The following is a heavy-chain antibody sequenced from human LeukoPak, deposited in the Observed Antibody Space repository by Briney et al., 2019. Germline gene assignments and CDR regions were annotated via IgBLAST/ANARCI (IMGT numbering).Heavy chain of an antibody. CDR3: AKVGLPYYYFDY. CDR2: IIPIFGTA. J-gene: IGHJ4*02. V-gene: IGHV1-69*06. D-gene: IGHD3-16*01. CDR1: GGTFSSYG. Sequence: SVKVSCKASGGTFSSYGITWVRQAPGQGLEWMGGIIPIFGTANSAQRFQGRVTLTADKSTSTAYMDLSSLRSEDTAMYYCAKVGLPYYYFDYWGQGTLVTVSS.